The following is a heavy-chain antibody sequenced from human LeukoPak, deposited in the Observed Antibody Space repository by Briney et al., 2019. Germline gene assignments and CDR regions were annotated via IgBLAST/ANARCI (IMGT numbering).Heavy chain of an antibody. Sequence: GGXLRLSCAASGFTFSSYSMNWVRQAPGKGLEWVSSISSSSSYIYYADSVKGRFTISRDNAKNSLYLQMNRLRAEDTAVYYCARDRDIVVVPAAHFDYWGQGTLVTVSS. CDR3: ARDRDIVVVPAAHFDY. CDR1: GFTFSSYS. J-gene: IGHJ4*02. V-gene: IGHV3-21*01. D-gene: IGHD2-2*01. CDR2: ISSSSSYI.